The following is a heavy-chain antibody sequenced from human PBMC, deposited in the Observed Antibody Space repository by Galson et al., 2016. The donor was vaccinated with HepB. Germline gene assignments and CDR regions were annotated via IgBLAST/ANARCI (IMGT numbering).Heavy chain of an antibody. Sequence: SLRLSCAASGFTFSNYAMNWVRQAPGKGLEWVAFMSYDETTKYYADSVKGRFTISRDNSRNTLSLHMNSLRTEDTAVYFCAKYIVLLRRVVDSWGQGTLVTVSA. V-gene: IGHV3-30*18. D-gene: IGHD2/OR15-2a*01. CDR1: GFTFSNYA. CDR3: AKYIVLLRRVVDS. CDR2: MSYDETTK. J-gene: IGHJ4*02.